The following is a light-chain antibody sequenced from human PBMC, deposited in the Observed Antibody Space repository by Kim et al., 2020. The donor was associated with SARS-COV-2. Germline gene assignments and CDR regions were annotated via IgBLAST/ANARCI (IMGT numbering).Light chain of an antibody. V-gene: IGKV3-20*01. CDR1: QSVCSNC. CDR3: QQYGIAPPYT. Sequence: SPGERATRACRTSQSVCSNCLAWYQQKPGQAPRLLIYSVSNRATGIPDRFSGSGSGTDFTLTISRLEPEDFAVYYCQQYGIAPPYTFGQGTKLEI. J-gene: IGKJ2*01. CDR2: SVS.